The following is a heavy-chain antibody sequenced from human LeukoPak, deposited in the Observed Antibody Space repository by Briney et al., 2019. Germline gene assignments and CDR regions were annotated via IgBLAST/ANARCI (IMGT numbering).Heavy chain of an antibody. V-gene: IGHV1-2*02. CDR1: GYRFTDDY. Sequence: GASVKVSCKTSGYRFTDDYIHWVRQAPGQGLEWMGWINPDSGFTNYAPKSQGRVIMTRDTSISTAYMEVRRLRYDDTAIYYCAPTSEAYTSNWSVWGQGTLVTVSP. CDR3: APTSEAYTSNWSV. J-gene: IGHJ4*02. D-gene: IGHD3-16*01. CDR2: INPDSGFT.